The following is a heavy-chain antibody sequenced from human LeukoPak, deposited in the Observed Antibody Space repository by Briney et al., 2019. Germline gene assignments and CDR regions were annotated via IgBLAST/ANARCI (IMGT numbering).Heavy chain of an antibody. CDR1: GDSVSTNNAA. V-gene: IGHV6-1*01. D-gene: IGHD6-13*01. Sequence: SQTLSLTCVISGDSVSTNNAAWNWIRQSPSRGLEWLGRTWYTSKWSNEYAVSVSGRMTINTDTSKNQFSLQLNFVTPEDTAIYYCSRWQHAGYFDYWDQGTLVTVSS. CDR3: SRWQHAGYFDY. CDR2: TWYTSKWSN. J-gene: IGHJ4*02.